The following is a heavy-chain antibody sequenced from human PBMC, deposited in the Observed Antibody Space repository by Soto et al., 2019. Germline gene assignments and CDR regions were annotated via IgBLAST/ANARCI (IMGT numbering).Heavy chain of an antibody. D-gene: IGHD1-7*01. V-gene: IGHV1-2*02. J-gene: IGHJ5*02. CDR2: INPNSGGT. CDR3: ARGLVYNWNLGWFDP. CDR1: GYTFTGYY. Sequence: GASVKVSCKASGYTFTGYYMHWVLQAPGQGLEWMGWINPNSGGTNYAQKFQGRVTMTRDTSISTAYMELSRLRSDDTAVYYCARGLVYNWNLGWFDPWGQGTLVTVSS.